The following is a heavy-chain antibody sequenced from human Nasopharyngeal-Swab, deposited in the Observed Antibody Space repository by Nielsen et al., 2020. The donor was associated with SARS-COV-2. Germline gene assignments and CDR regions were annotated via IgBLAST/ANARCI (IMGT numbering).Heavy chain of an antibody. V-gene: IGHV1-58*01. CDR1: GFTFTSSA. CDR3: AASPNYYDSSGYPFDI. J-gene: IGHJ3*02. D-gene: IGHD3-22*01. CDR2: IVVGSGNT. Sequence: SVKVSCKAAGFTFTSSAVQWVRQARGQRLEWIGWIVVGSGNTNYAQKFQERVTITRDMSTSTAYMELSSLRSEDTAVYYCAASPNYYDSSGYPFDIWGQGTMVTVSS.